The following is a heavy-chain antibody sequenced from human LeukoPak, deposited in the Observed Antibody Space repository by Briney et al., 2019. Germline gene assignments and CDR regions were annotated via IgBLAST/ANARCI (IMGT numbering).Heavy chain of an antibody. V-gene: IGHV4-59*08. CDR1: GGSITSYY. D-gene: IGHD6-19*01. CDR3: ARAKPPCSSGWYFSFDY. CDR2: IYYSGST. Sequence: KSSETLSLTCTVSGGSITSYYWSWIRQPPGKGLEWIGYIYYSGSTKYKPSLKSRVTLSVDTSKNTFSLKLSSVTAADTAVYYCARAKPPCSSGWYFSFDYWGQGTLVTVSS. J-gene: IGHJ4*02.